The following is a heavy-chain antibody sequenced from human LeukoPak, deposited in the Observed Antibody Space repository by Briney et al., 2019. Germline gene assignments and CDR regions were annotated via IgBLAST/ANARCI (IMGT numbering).Heavy chain of an antibody. D-gene: IGHD5-12*01. CDR3: AKCGNSGCHLIDY. CDR2: ISGRTGGT. Sequence: GGSLRLSCAVSGFTFNNYAMSWVRQAPGKGLEWVSAISGRTGGTYYADSVKGRFTISRDNSKSTLYLQMDSLRAEDTAVYYCAKCGNSGCHLIDYWGQGTLVTVSS. CDR1: GFTFNNYA. V-gene: IGHV3-23*01. J-gene: IGHJ4*02.